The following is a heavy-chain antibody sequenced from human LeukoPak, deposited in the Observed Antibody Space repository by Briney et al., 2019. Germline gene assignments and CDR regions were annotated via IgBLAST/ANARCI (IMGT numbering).Heavy chain of an antibody. CDR2: MNPNSGNT. V-gene: IGHV1-8*01. D-gene: IGHD3-10*01. CDR1: GYTFTCYD. CDR3: ARERITYYYGSGSRYFDL. J-gene: IGHJ2*01. Sequence: ASVKVSCKASGYTFTCYDINWVRQATGQGLEWMGWMNPNSGNTGYAQKFQGRVTMTRNTSISTAYMELSSLRSEDTAVYYCARERITYYYGSGSRYFDLWGRGTLVTVSS.